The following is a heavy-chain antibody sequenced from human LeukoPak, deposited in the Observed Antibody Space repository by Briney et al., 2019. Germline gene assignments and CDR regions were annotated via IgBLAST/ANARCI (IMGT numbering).Heavy chain of an antibody. CDR1: GFTFSSYA. CDR3: AKIPDVSDY. V-gene: IGHV3-23*01. Sequence: GGSLRLSCAVSGFTFSSYAMIWVRQAPGRGLVWVSSIGASGDSIYYTDSVKGRFTTSRDNSKNTLYLQMSSLRVEDTAVYYRAKIPDVSDYWGQGTLVTVSS. J-gene: IGHJ4*02. CDR2: IGASGDSI.